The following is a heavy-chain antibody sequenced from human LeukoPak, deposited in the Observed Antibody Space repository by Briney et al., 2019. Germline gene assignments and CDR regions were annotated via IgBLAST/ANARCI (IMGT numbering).Heavy chain of an antibody. J-gene: IGHJ4*02. CDR2: IWYDGSNK. D-gene: IGHD3-16*01. CDR1: GLTFSNYG. Sequence: GRSLRLSCAASGLTFSNYGIHWVRQAPGKGLEWVALIWYDGSNKFYADSVKGRFTISRDNSKNTLYLQMNRLRAEDTAVYYCAKANSYDSYYFDYWGQGALVIVSS. CDR3: AKANSYDSYYFDY. V-gene: IGHV3-33*06.